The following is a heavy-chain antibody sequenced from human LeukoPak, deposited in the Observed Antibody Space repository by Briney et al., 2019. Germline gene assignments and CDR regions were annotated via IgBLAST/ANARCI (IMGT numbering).Heavy chain of an antibody. V-gene: IGHV1-18*01. J-gene: IGHJ4*02. D-gene: IGHD1-26*01. CDR1: GYTFTSYG. CDR2: ISAYNGNT. Sequence: ASVKVSCKASGYTFTSYGISWVRQAPGQGLEWMGWISAYNGNTNYAQKLQGRVTMTTDTSTSTAYMELRSLRSDDTAVHYCARVGPKWELLPLDYWGQGTLVTVSS. CDR3: ARVGPKWELLPLDY.